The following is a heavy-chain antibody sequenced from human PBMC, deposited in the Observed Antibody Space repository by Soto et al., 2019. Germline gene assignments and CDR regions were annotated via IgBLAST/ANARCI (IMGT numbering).Heavy chain of an antibody. CDR2: ISSSSSYT. Sequence: PGGSLRLSCAASGFTFSDYYMSWIRQAPGKGLEWVSYISSSSSYTNYADSVKGRFTISRDNAKNSLYLQMNSLRAEDTAVYYCTRVPWIQLWYADYWGQGTLVTVSS. CDR3: TRVPWIQLWYADY. CDR1: GFTFSDYY. D-gene: IGHD5-18*01. V-gene: IGHV3-11*06. J-gene: IGHJ4*02.